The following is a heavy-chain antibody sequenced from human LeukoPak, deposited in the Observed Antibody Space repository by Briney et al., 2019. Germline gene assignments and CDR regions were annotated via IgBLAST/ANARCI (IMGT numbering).Heavy chain of an antibody. CDR1: GGSISSSNW. CDR3: ARVDDYGESNYFDY. V-gene: IGHV4-4*02. CDR2: IYHSGST. Sequence: SGTLSLTCAVSGGSISSSNWWSWVRQPPGRGLEWIGEIYHSGSTNYNPSLKSRVTISVDKSKNQFSLKLSSVTAADTAVYYCARVDDYGESNYFDYWGQGTLVTVSS. J-gene: IGHJ4*02. D-gene: IGHD4-17*01.